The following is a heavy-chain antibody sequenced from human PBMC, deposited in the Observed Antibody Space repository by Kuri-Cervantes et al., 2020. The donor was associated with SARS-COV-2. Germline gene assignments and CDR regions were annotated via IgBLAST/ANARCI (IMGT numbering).Heavy chain of an antibody. J-gene: IGHJ4*02. Sequence: ASVTVSCKASGYTFTNSDINWVRQATGQGLEWMGWMNPNSGNTGYAQKFQGRVTMTRNTSVSTAYMELSSLRSEDTAVYYCARGDPGGYLPSVVYWGQGTLVTVSS. CDR3: ARGDPGGYLPSVVY. D-gene: IGHD1-26*01. V-gene: IGHV1-8*02. CDR1: GYTFTNSD. CDR2: MNPNSGNT.